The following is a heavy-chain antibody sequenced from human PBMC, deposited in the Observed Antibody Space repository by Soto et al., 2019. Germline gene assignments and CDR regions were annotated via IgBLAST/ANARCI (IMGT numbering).Heavy chain of an antibody. J-gene: IGHJ6*02. CDR3: ARDLFDYYGSGSYSKRYYYYYGMDV. CDR2: IIPIFGTA. V-gene: IGHV1-69*13. D-gene: IGHD3-10*01. CDR1: GGTFSSYA. Sequence: GASVKVSCKASGGTFSSYAISWVRQAPGQGLEWMGGIIPIFGTANYAQKFQGRVTITADESTSTAYMELSSLRSEDTAVYYCARDLFDYYGSGSYSKRYYYYYGMDVWGQGTTVNVSS.